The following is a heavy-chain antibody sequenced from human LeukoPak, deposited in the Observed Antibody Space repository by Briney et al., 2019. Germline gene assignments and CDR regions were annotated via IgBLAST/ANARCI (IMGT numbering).Heavy chain of an antibody. V-gene: IGHV3-23*01. D-gene: IGHD6-19*01. J-gene: IGHJ4*02. Sequence: GGSLRLSCAASGFTFSNNVMSWVRQAPGKGLEWVSSVSRSGGSIYYADSVKGRFTSSRDNSKSTLYLEMNSLRAEDTAIYYCAKNPLVSGAIYFDSWGQGTLLTVSS. CDR1: GFTFSNNV. CDR3: AKNPLVSGAIYFDS. CDR2: VSRSGGSI.